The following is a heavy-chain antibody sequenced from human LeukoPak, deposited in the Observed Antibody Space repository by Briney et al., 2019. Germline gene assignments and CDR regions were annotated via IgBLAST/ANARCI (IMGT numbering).Heavy chain of an antibody. CDR2: IYYSGRT. D-gene: IGHD2-2*02. CDR3: ARRYTASPGERFDY. J-gene: IGHJ4*02. Sequence: SETLSLTCTVSGGSISSDYWSWIRQPPGKGLEWIGYIYYSGRTYYNPSLKSRITISVDTSKNQFSLMLRSLTAADTAVYYCARRYTASPGERFDYWGQGTLVTVSS. CDR1: GGSISSDY. V-gene: IGHV4-59*08.